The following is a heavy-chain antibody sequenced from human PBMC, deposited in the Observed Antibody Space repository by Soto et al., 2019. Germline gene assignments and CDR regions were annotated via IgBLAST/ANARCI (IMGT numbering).Heavy chain of an antibody. V-gene: IGHV3-64*07. D-gene: IGHD4-17*01. CDR2: ISSNGGST. CDR1: GFIFRNYN. CDR3: ARADYGTFDN. Sequence: EVQLLESGGGLVQPGGSLRLSCSASGFIFRNYNMHWVRQAPGKGLEYVSGISSNGGSTFYADSVKGRFSISRDNSKNTLHLQMGNLRPEDMGTYYCARADYGTFDNWGQGTLVAVSS. J-gene: IGHJ4*02.